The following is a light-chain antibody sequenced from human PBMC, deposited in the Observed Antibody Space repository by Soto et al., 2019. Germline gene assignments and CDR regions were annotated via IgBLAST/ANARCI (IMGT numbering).Light chain of an antibody. J-gene: IGKJ5*01. Sequence: DIQMTQSPSSLSASVGDRVTITCRASESIARHLNWYQQKPGKAPKLLIYAASSLQNGVPSRFRGGGSGTGFTLTINNLQPEDFATYYCQQTYSTLSITFGQGTRLEIK. CDR3: QQTYSTLSIT. V-gene: IGKV1-39*01. CDR1: ESIARH. CDR2: AAS.